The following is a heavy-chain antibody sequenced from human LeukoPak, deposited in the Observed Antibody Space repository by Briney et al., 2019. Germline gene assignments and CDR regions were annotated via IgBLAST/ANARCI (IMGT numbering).Heavy chain of an antibody. CDR1: GFTFDDYA. Sequence: LSGGSLRVYCAASGFTFDDYAMHWVRQAPGQCLEWVSGISWNSGSIGYADSVKGRFTISRDNAKNSLYLQMNSLRAEDTAVYYCARDTGLGYWGQGTLVTVSS. D-gene: IGHD3-10*01. CDR2: ISWNSGSI. J-gene: IGHJ4*02. V-gene: IGHV3-9*01. CDR3: ARDTGLGY.